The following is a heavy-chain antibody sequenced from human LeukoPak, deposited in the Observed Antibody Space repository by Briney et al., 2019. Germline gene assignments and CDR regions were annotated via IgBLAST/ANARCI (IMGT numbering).Heavy chain of an antibody. D-gene: IGHD4-23*01. V-gene: IGHV1-69*04. CDR1: GGTFSSYA. CDR3: ARDRDTVVTTIDY. J-gene: IGHJ4*02. Sequence: SVKVSCKASGGTFSSYAISWVRQAPGQGLEWMGRIIPILGIANYAQKFQGRVTITADKSTSTAYMELSSLRSEDTAVYYCARDRDTVVTTIDYWGQGTLVTVSS. CDR2: IIPILGIA.